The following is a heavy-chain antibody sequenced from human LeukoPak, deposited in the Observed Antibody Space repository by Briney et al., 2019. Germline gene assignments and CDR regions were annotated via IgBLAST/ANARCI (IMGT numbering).Heavy chain of an antibody. CDR3: ARQYYDSSGYYFVWYFDY. CDR1: GFTFSSYS. CDR2: INHSGST. J-gene: IGHJ4*02. D-gene: IGHD3-22*01. V-gene: IGHV4-34*01. Sequence: GSLRLSCAASGFTFSSYSMNWIRQPPGKGLEWIGEINHSGSTNYNPSLKSRVTISVDTSKNQFSLKLSSVTAADTAVYYCARQYYDSSGYYFVWYFDYWGQGTLVTVSS.